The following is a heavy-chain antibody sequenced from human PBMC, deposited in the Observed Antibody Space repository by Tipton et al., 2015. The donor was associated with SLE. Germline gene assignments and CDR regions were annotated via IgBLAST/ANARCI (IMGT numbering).Heavy chain of an antibody. D-gene: IGHD6-19*01. V-gene: IGHV3-23*01. CDR3: AKEAGYSGGWADF. CDR1: GFTFSTYG. CDR2: ISATGAST. J-gene: IGHJ4*02. Sequence: SGFTFSTYGMAWVRQPPGKGLEWVSAISATGASTYYADSVKGRFTISRDNSKTTVYLQMNSLRAEDTAIYYCAKEAGYSGGWADFWGQGTLVTVSS.